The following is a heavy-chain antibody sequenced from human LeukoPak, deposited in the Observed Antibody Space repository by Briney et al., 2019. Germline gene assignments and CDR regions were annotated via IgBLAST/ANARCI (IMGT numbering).Heavy chain of an antibody. V-gene: IGHV3-48*01. Sequence: GGSLRLSCTASGFPFIEYSMNWVRQAPGKGLEWISYIGIDSGNTKYADSVRGRFTISADKAKNSLYLQMNSLRAEDTAVYYCAREMWGVAAFDIWGQGTMVTVSS. CDR2: IGIDSGNT. J-gene: IGHJ3*02. D-gene: IGHD2-15*01. CDR1: GFPFIEYS. CDR3: AREMWGVAAFDI.